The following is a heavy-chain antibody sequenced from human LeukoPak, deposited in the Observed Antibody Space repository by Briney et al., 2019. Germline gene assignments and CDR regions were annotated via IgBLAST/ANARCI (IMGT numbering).Heavy chain of an antibody. V-gene: IGHV4-59*01. CDR3: ARILWWSSRAYYFDY. CDR2: IYYSGST. CDR1: GGSISSYY. D-gene: IGHD2-21*01. Sequence: SETLSLTCTVSGGSISSYYWSWIRQPPGKGLEWVGYIYYSGSTNYNPSLKSRVTISVDTSKNQFSLKLSSVTAADTAVYYCARILWWSSRAYYFDYWGQGTLVTVSS. J-gene: IGHJ4*02.